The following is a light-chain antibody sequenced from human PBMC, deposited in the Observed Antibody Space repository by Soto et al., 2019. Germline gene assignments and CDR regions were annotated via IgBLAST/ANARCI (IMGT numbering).Light chain of an antibody. Sequence: QSVLTQPPSASGTPGQRVTISCSGSSSNIGSNAVSWYQQLPGTAPKLLVYINNQRPSGVPDRFSGSQSDSSASLAISGLQSEDEADYYCATWDVRLNGPVFGGGTKLTVL. V-gene: IGLV1-44*01. CDR3: ATWDVRLNGPV. CDR1: SSNIGSNA. CDR2: INN. J-gene: IGLJ2*01.